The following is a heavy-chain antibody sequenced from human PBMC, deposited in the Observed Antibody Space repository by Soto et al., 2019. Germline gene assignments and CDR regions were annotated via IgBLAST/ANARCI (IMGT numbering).Heavy chain of an antibody. CDR1: GFTFSDYW. CDR3: ASSMGRGGNDY. J-gene: IGHJ4*02. V-gene: IGHV3-7*05. Sequence: EVQLVESGGGLVQPGGSLRLSCAASGFTFSDYWMSWVRQAPGKGLECVANIKTDGSEKYYVDPVKGRFTISRDNAKNSLYLQMSSLRAEDTGVYYCASSMGRGGNDYWGQGTLVAVSS. CDR2: IKTDGSEK. D-gene: IGHD3-10*01.